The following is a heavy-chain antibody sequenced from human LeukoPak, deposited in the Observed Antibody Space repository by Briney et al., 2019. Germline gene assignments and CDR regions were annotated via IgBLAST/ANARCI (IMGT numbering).Heavy chain of an antibody. Sequence: SETLSLTCTVSADSISPYYWHWIRQPPGKGLEWIGYINYSGTTNYNPSLKSRVTISVDTSKKHLFLRLRSMTAADTAVYYCAREYSSFEYWGQGTLVTVSS. CDR2: INYSGTT. V-gene: IGHV4-59*01. J-gene: IGHJ4*02. D-gene: IGHD6-13*01. CDR3: AREYSSFEY. CDR1: ADSISPYY.